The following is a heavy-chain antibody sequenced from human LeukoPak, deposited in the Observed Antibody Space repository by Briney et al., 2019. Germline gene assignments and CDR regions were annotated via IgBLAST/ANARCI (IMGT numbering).Heavy chain of an antibody. V-gene: IGHV1-18*01. CDR3: ARGRRPYYDFWSGYSPFDY. D-gene: IGHD3-3*01. Sequence: ASGKVSCKASGYTFTSYGISWVGQAPGQGREGMGWISAYNGNTNYSQKLQGRVTMTTDTPTSTAYMELRSLRSDDTAVYYCARGRRPYYDFWSGYSPFDYWGQGTLVTVSS. CDR1: GYTFTSYG. J-gene: IGHJ4*02. CDR2: ISAYNGNT.